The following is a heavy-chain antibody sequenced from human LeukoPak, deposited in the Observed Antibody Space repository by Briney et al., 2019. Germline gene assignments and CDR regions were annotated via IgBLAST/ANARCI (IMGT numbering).Heavy chain of an antibody. J-gene: IGHJ4*02. CDR3: ARGVDTAIISYFDY. D-gene: IGHD5-18*01. CDR1: GGSISSGGYY. Sequence: SQTLSLTCTVSGGSISSGGYYWSWIRQHPGQGLEWTGYIYYSGSTYYNPSLKSRVPISVDTSKNQFSLKLSSVTAADTAVYYCARGVDTAIISYFDYWGQGTLVTVSS. CDR2: IYYSGST. V-gene: IGHV4-31*03.